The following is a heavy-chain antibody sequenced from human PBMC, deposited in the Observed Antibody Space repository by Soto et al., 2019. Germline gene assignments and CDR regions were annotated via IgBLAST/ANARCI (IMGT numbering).Heavy chain of an antibody. CDR2: IYYSGST. CDR3: AREAAMGTNDSSGYSDAFDI. V-gene: IGHV4-31*03. D-gene: IGHD3-22*01. CDR1: GGSISSGGYY. J-gene: IGHJ3*02. Sequence: QVQLQESGPGLVKPSQTLSLTCTVSGGSISSGGYYWSWIRQHPGKGLEWIGYIYYSGSTYYNPSLKSRVTISVDTSKIQFSLKLSSVTAADTAVYYCAREAAMGTNDSSGYSDAFDIWGQGTMVTVSS.